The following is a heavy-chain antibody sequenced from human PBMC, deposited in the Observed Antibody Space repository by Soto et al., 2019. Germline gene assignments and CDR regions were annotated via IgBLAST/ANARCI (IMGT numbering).Heavy chain of an antibody. CDR2: ISWNSGSI. J-gene: IGHJ6*02. CDR3: AKDRRGSGSYYYYYGMDV. Sequence: SLRLSCAASGFTFDDYAMHWVRQAPGKGLEWVSGISWNSGSIGYADSVKGRFTISRDNSKNSLYLQMNSLRTEDTALYYCAKDRRGSGSYYYYYGMDVWGQGTTVTVSS. V-gene: IGHV3-9*01. D-gene: IGHD1-26*01. CDR1: GFTFDDYA.